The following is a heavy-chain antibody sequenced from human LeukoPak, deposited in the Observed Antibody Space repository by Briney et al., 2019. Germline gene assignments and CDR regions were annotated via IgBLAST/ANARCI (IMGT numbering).Heavy chain of an antibody. CDR1: GGSFSGYY. Sequence: SETLSLTCAVYGGSFSGYYWSWIRQPPGKGLEWIGEINHSGSTNYNPSLKSRVTISVDTSKNQFSLKLSSVTAADTAVYYCARGKGRLLKPFDYWGQGTLVTVSS. V-gene: IGHV4-34*01. D-gene: IGHD3-16*01. CDR2: INHSGST. J-gene: IGHJ4*02. CDR3: ARGKGRLLKPFDY.